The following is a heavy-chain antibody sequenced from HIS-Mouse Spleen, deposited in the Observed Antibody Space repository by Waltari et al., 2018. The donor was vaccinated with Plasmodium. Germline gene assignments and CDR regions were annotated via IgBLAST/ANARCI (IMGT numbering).Heavy chain of an antibody. Sequence: QVQLQQWGAGLLKPSETLSLTSAVYGVSFSGSYWSWIRQPPGKGLEWIGEINHSGSTNYNPSLKSRVTISVDTSKNQFSLKLSSVTAADTAVYYCARGPGYSSGWYYFDYWGQGTLVTVSS. D-gene: IGHD6-19*01. CDR1: GVSFSGSY. J-gene: IGHJ4*02. CDR3: ARGPGYSSGWYYFDY. V-gene: IGHV4-34*01. CDR2: INHSGST.